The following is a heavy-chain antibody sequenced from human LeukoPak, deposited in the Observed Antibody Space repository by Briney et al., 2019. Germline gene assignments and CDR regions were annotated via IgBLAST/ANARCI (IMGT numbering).Heavy chain of an antibody. CDR2: ICPDGTGI. CDR1: GFIFSLYC. Sequence: GGSLRLSCAASGFIFSLYCMHWVRRAPGKGPMWVSRICPDGTGISYADSVKARFTTSRDNAKNTVYLQMNGLREEDTAVYYCVRDFRSADYWGQGTLVTVSS. CDR3: VRDFRSADY. J-gene: IGHJ4*02. V-gene: IGHV3-74*01.